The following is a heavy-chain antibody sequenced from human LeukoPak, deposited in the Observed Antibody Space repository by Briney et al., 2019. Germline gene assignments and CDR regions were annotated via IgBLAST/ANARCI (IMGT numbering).Heavy chain of an antibody. CDR2: ISWNSGSI. D-gene: IGHD6-13*01. CDR3: AKDAGSLGFGY. V-gene: IGHV3-9*01. Sequence: GGSLRLSCAASGFTFDDYAMHWVRQAPGKGLEWVSGISWNSGSIGYADSVKGRFTISRDNAKNSLYLQMNSLRAEDTALYYCAKDAGSLGFGYWGQGTLVTVSS. J-gene: IGHJ4*02. CDR1: GFTFDDYA.